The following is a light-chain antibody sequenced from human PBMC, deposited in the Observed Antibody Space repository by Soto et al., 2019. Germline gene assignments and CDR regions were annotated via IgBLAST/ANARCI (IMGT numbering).Light chain of an antibody. CDR2: DAS. Sequence: DIQMTQSPSTLSASVGDRVTITCRASQSISSWLAWYQQKPGKAPKLLIYDASSLESGVPSRFSGSGSGTEFTLTISSPQPDDFATYYCQQYNSYSLTFGPGTKVDIK. J-gene: IGKJ3*01. CDR1: QSISSW. CDR3: QQYNSYSLT. V-gene: IGKV1-5*01.